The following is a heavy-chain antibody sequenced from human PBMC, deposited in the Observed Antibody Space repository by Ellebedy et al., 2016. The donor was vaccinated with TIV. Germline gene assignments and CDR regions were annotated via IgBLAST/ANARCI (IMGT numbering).Heavy chain of an antibody. CDR2: INQDGSRI. D-gene: IGHD3-10*01. V-gene: IGHV3-7*03. J-gene: IGHJ6*02. CDR3: ARPTHYFGSGSPPYGIDV. Sequence: GGSLRLSCAASGFTFNSYWMSWVRQAPGKGLEWVANINQDGSRIYYVDSVKGRFTISRDNAKNSVNLQMSSLRAEDTAVYYCARPTHYFGSGSPPYGIDVWGQGTTVTVSS. CDR1: GFTFNSYW.